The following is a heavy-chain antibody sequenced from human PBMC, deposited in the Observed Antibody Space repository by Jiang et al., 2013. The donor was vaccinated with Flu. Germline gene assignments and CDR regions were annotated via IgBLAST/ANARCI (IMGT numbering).Heavy chain of an antibody. D-gene: IGHD3-10*01. CDR3: ARVDGG. V-gene: IGHV1-2*02. Sequence: SGAEVKKPGASVKVSCKASGYNFIDRYIYWVRQAPGQGLEWIGWISPDNGVTNYARQFQGRVTVTRDTSINTAYMELNSLRSDDTAIYFCARVDGGWGQGTLVTVSS. J-gene: IGHJ4*02. CDR2: ISPDNGVT. CDR1: GYNFIDRY.